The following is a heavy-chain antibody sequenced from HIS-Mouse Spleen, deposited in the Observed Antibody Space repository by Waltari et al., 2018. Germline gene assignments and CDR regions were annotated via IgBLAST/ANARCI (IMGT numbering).Heavy chain of an antibody. Sequence: QVQLLQSGAEVKKPGASVKVSCKVSGYTLTELSMHWVRQAPGKGLEWMGGIEPKDCEPRYGKECPGRVHMSADNSTNTAYMERSSLRSEDTAVYYCETAGGTYGGNSGMGGGEGYWGQGTLVTVSS. D-gene: IGHD4-17*01. V-gene: IGHV1-24*01. J-gene: IGHJ4*02. CDR1: GYTLTELS. CDR2: IEPKDCEP. CDR3: ETAGGTYGGNSGMGGGEGY.